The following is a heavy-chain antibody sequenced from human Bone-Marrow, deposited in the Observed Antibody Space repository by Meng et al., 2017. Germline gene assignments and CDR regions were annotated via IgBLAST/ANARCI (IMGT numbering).Heavy chain of an antibody. Sequence: QGEQVQSGAEVKRPGASVKVSCKASGYTFTGYYMHWVRQAPGQGLEWMGRINPNSGGTNYAQKFQGRVTMTRDTSISTAYMELSRLRSDDTAVYYCARADHPTTVPNLDYWGQGTLVTVSS. V-gene: IGHV1-2*06. D-gene: IGHD4-17*01. CDR1: GYTFTGYY. CDR2: INPNSGGT. CDR3: ARADHPTTVPNLDY. J-gene: IGHJ4*02.